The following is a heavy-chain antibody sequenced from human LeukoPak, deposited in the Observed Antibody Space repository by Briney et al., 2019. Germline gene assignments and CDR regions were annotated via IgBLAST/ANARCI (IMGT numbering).Heavy chain of an antibody. CDR2: IYYSGST. CDR3: ARVDLWIVVVRG. J-gene: IGHJ4*02. V-gene: IGHV4-39*07. Sequence: PSETLSLTCTVSGGSISSSSYYWGWIRQPPGKGLEWIGSIYYSGSTYYNPSLKSRVTISVDTSKNQFSLKLSSVTAVDTAVYYCARVDLWIVVVRGWGQGTLVTVSS. D-gene: IGHD3-22*01. CDR1: GGSISSSSYY.